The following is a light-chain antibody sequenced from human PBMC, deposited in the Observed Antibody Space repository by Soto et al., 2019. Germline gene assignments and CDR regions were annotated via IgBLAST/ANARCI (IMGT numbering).Light chain of an antibody. CDR1: QGISRC. V-gene: IGKV1-8*01. CDR2: DTS. Sequence: AIPMTQSPSSFSASTGDSVTITCRASQGISRCLAWYQQKPGKAPKLLIYDTSSWQNGVPSRFSGSGSGTEFTLTISRLQPDDFATYYCQHYSSYSEAFGQGTKVDIK. J-gene: IGKJ1*01. CDR3: QHYSSYSEA.